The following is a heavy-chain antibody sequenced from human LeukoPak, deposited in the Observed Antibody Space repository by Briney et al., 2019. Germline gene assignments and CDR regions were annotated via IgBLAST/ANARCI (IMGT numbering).Heavy chain of an antibody. J-gene: IGHJ4*02. V-gene: IGHV3-30-3*01. CDR2: ISYDGSNK. CDR3: ARSEEYYFDY. CDR1: GFTFSSYA. Sequence: GSLRLSCAASGFTFSSYAMHWVRQAPGKGLEWVAVISYDGSNKYYADSVKGRFTISRDNSKNTLYLQMNSLRAEDTAVYYCARSEEYYFDYWGQGTLVTVSS. D-gene: IGHD3-10*01.